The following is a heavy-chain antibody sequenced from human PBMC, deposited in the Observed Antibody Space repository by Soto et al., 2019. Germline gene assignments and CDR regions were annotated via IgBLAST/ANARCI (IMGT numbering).Heavy chain of an antibody. J-gene: IGHJ4*02. Sequence: SETLSLTCTVSGGSISSYYWSWIRQPPGKGLEWIGYICYSGSTNYNPSLKSRVTISVDTSKNQFSLKLSSVTAADTGMYYCARNGGSTWYYFDSWGQGTVVTVSS. V-gene: IGHV4-59*12. CDR3: ARNGGSTWYYFDS. CDR2: ICYSGST. CDR1: GGSISSYY. D-gene: IGHD6-13*01.